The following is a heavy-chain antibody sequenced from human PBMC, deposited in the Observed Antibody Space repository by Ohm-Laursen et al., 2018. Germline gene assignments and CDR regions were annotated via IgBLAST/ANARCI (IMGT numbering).Heavy chain of an antibody. CDR3: AKSPRGWYSLFDT. CDR1: GGSISSSSYY. J-gene: IGHJ4*02. Sequence: SETLSLTCTVSGGSISSSSYYWGWIRQPPGKGLEWIGSIYYSGSTNSNPYLENRVTISVDTSKNQFPLKLSSMTAADTAVYYCAKSPRGWYSLFDTWGQGTLVTVSS. V-gene: IGHV4-39*06. CDR2: IYYSGST. D-gene: IGHD6-19*01.